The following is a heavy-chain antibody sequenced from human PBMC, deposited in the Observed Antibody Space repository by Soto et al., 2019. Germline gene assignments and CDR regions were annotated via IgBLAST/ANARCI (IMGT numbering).Heavy chain of an antibody. V-gene: IGHV1-18*01. CDR1: GYTFTSYG. CDR3: ARREMATITEYYFDY. J-gene: IGHJ4*02. Sequence: ASVKVSCKASGYTFTSYGISWVRQAPGQGLEWMGWISAYNGNTNYAQKLQGRVTMTTDTSTSTAYMELRSLRSDDTAVYYCARREMATITEYYFDYWGQGTLVPVSS. D-gene: IGHD5-12*01. CDR2: ISAYNGNT.